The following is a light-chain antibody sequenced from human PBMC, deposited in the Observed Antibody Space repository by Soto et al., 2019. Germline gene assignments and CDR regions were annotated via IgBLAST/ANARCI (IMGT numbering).Light chain of an antibody. CDR2: GDN. Sequence: QSVLTQPTSVSGAPGQRVAISCTGSSSNIGAEYDVHWYQQLPGTAPKRLIYGDNNRPSGVPDRFSGSKSGTSASLAITGLQPEDEADYYCQSYDSSLTTFVFGTGTKVTVL. CDR3: QSYDSSLTTFV. V-gene: IGLV1-40*01. CDR1: SSNIGAEYD. J-gene: IGLJ1*01.